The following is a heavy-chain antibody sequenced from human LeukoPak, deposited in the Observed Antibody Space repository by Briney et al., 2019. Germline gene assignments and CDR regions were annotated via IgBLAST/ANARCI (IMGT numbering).Heavy chain of an antibody. CDR1: GFSFSGYG. J-gene: IGHJ6*02. D-gene: IGHD3-3*01. CDR2: ISYGGSDK. V-gene: IGHV3-30*18. CDR3: AKVIDLWNGMDV. Sequence: GGSLRLSCAASGFSFSGYGMHWVRQAPGKGLEWVAVISYGGSDKKYGDSVKGRFTISRDNSKNTLYLQMNSLRAEDTAVYYCAKVIDLWNGMDVWGQGTTVTVSS.